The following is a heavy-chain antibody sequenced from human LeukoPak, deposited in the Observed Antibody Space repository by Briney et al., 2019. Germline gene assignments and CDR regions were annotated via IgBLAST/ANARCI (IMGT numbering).Heavy chain of an antibody. CDR3: ARDRYYGSGSGRFDP. J-gene: IGHJ5*02. Sequence: ASVKVSCKASGYTFTSYDINWVRRATGQGLEWMGWMNPNSGNTGYAQKFQGRVTMTRNTSISTAYMELSRLRSDDTAVYYCARDRYYGSGSGRFDPWGQGTLVTVSS. CDR1: GYTFTSYD. CDR2: MNPNSGNT. V-gene: IGHV1-8*01. D-gene: IGHD3-10*01.